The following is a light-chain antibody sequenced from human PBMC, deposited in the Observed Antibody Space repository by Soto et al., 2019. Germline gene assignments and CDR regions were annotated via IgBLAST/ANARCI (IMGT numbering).Light chain of an antibody. CDR1: SSDIGGYNY. V-gene: IGLV2-14*01. Sequence: QSVLTQPASVSGSLGQSITVSCTGTSSDIGGYNYVSWYRQHTGEAPQLIIYQVTYRPSGVSNRFSGSKSGNTASLTISGLQAGDEADYYCCSYTSATNPYVFGTGTQVTVL. CDR3: CSYTSATNPYV. CDR2: QVT. J-gene: IGLJ1*01.